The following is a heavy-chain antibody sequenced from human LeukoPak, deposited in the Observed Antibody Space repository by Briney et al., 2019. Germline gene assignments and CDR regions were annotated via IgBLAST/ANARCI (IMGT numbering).Heavy chain of an antibody. Sequence: ASVKVSCKASGYTFTGYYMHWVRQAPGQGLEWMGWINPNSGGTNYAQKFQGRVTMTRDTSISTAYMELSRLRSDDTAVYYCARAGGRIDLRFLEWLLSGAFDIWGQGTMVTVSS. CDR2: INPNSGGT. J-gene: IGHJ3*02. V-gene: IGHV1-2*02. CDR1: GYTFTGYY. D-gene: IGHD3-3*01. CDR3: ARAGGRIDLRFLEWLLSGAFDI.